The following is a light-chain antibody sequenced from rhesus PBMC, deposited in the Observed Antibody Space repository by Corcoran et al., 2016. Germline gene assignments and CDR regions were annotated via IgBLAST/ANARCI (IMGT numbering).Light chain of an antibody. CDR3: QQYSSSPYS. CDR2: KAS. Sequence: DIQMTQSPSSLSASVGDTVTITCRASQSISSWLAWYQQKPGKAPKLLIYKASTLQSGVPSRFSGSGSWTDFTLTISSLQSEDLATYYCQQYSSSPYSFGQGTKVEIK. V-gene: IGKV1-22*01. CDR1: QSISSW. J-gene: IGKJ2*01.